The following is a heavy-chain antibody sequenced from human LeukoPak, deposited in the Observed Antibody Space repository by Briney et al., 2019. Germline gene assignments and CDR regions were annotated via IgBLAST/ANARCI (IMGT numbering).Heavy chain of an antibody. V-gene: IGHV1-69*04. CDR1: GGTFSSYA. Sequence: ASVKVSCKASGGTFSSYAISWVRQAPGQGLEWMGRIIPILGIANYAQKFQGRVTITADKSTSTAYMELSSLRSEDTAVYYCARVQPLEDTAMVGWFDPWGQGTLVTVSS. CDR2: IIPILGIA. D-gene: IGHD5-18*01. CDR3: ARVQPLEDTAMVGWFDP. J-gene: IGHJ5*02.